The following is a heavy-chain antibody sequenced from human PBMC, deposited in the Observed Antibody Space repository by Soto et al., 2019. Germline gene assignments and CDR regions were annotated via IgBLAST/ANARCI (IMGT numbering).Heavy chain of an antibody. Sequence: PSETLSLTCAVSGGSISSGGYSWSWIRQPPGKGLEWIGYIYHSGSTYYNPSLKSRVTISVDRSKNQFSLKLSSVTAADTAVYYCASENNNDYGDYYFDYWGQGTLVTVSS. J-gene: IGHJ4*02. D-gene: IGHD4-17*01. CDR2: IYHSGST. CDR1: GGSISSGGYS. V-gene: IGHV4-30-2*01. CDR3: ASENNNDYGDYYFDY.